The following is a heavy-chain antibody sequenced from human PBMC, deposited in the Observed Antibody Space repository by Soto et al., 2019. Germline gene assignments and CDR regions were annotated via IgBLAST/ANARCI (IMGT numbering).Heavy chain of an antibody. CDR3: AKDGPTVRRGPNRGMDV. CDR1: GFTFSSYA. Sequence: QVPLVESGGGVVQPGRSLRLSCAASGFTFSSYAMHWVRQAPGKGLEWVAVISYDGSNKYYADSVKGRFTISRDNSKNTLYLQMNSLRAEDTAVYYCAKDGPTVRRGPNRGMDVWGQGTTVTVSS. V-gene: IGHV3-30-3*01. D-gene: IGHD4-17*01. J-gene: IGHJ6*02. CDR2: ISYDGSNK.